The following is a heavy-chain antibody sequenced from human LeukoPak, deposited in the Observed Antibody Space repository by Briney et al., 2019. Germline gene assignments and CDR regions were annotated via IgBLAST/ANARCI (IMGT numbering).Heavy chain of an antibody. J-gene: IGHJ1*01. D-gene: IGHD3-22*01. Sequence: SETLSLTCTVSGYSISSGYFWGWIRQPPGKGLEWIGVYHVGTTDYNPSLKSRVTISVDRSKNQMSLKLSSVTAADTAVYYCAGYYDNSGYPEDEYFQHWGQGTLVTVSS. V-gene: IGHV4-38-2*02. CDR2: VYHVGTT. CDR3: AGYYDNSGYPEDEYFQH. CDR1: GYSISSGYF.